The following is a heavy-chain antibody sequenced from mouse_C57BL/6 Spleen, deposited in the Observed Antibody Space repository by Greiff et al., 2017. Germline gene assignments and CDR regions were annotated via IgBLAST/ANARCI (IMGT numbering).Heavy chain of an antibody. V-gene: IGHV5-9*01. D-gene: IGHD2-5*01. Sequence: EVKLMESGGGLVKPGGSLKLSCAASGFTFSSYTMSWVRQTPEKRLEWVATISGGGGNTYYPDSVKGRFTISRDNAKNTLYLQMSSLRSEDTALYYCARQAYYSNPFAYWGQGTLVTVSA. CDR1: GFTFSSYT. J-gene: IGHJ3*01. CDR3: ARQAYYSNPFAY. CDR2: ISGGGGNT.